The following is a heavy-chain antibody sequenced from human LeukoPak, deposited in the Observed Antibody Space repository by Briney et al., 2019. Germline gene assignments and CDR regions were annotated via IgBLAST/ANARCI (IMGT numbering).Heavy chain of an antibody. J-gene: IGHJ3*02. D-gene: IGHD6-19*01. CDR1: GLPVSDSY. Sequence: GGSLRLSSAASGLPVSDSYMNWVRQAPGKGLEGVSAISATSRHIYYADSVKGRFTISRDNSKNTLYLQMNSLRAEDTAVYYCAKDRQYSSGWYVNAFDMWGQGTMVTVSS. CDR3: AKDRQYSSGWYVNAFDM. V-gene: IGHV3-66*03. CDR2: ISATSRHI.